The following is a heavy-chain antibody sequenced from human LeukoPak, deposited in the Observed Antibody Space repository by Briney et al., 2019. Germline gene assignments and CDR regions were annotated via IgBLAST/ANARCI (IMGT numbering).Heavy chain of an antibody. CDR2: MNPNSGNT. CDR1: GLSLTHDG. Sequence: ASVKVSCKASGLSLTHDGINWVRLATGQGLEWMGWMNPNSGNTGYAQKFQGRVTMTRNTSISTAYMELSSLRSEDTAVYYCARGLTVTHFDYWGQGTLVTVSS. CDR3: ARGLTVTHFDY. J-gene: IGHJ4*02. V-gene: IGHV1-8*02. D-gene: IGHD4-17*01.